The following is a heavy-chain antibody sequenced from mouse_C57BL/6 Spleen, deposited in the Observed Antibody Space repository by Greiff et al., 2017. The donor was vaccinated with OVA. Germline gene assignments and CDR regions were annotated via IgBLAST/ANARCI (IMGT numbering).Heavy chain of an antibody. V-gene: IGHV1-69*01. D-gene: IGHD2-2*01. CDR2: IDPSDSYT. J-gene: IGHJ3*01. CDR3: ARLGGYDPY. CDR1: GYTFTSYW. Sequence: VQLQQPGAELVMPGASVKLSCKASGYTFTSYWMHWVKQRPGQGLEWIGEIDPSDSYTNYNQKFKGKSTLTVDKSSSTAYMQLSSLTSEDSAVYYCARLGGYDPYWGQGTLVTVSA.